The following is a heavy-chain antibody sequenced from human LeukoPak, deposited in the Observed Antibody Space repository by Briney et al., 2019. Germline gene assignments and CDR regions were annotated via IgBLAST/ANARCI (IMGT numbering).Heavy chain of an antibody. CDR3: ARDAQYYDYVWGSYRYNPLGDY. J-gene: IGHJ4*02. V-gene: IGHV3-7*01. CDR1: GFTFSSYS. Sequence: GGSLRLSCAASGFTFSSYSMNWGRQAPGKGLEWVANIKQDGSEKYYVDSVKGRFTISRDNAKNSLYLQMNSLRAEDTAVYYCARDAQYYDYVWGSYRYNPLGDYWGQGTLVTVSS. CDR2: IKQDGSEK. D-gene: IGHD3-16*02.